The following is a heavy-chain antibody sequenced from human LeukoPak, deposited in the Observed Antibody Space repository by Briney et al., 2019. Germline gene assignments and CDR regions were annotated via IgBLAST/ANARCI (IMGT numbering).Heavy chain of an antibody. D-gene: IGHD3-10*01. J-gene: IGHJ3*02. Sequence: ASVKVSCKVPGYTLNELSMHWVRQAPGKGLEWMGGFDPKDGETSYTQKFQGRVTMTEDTSTDTAYMELNSLRSEDTAVYYCATEPYGSGTFYNRDAFDIWGQGTMVIVSS. CDR1: GYTLNELS. CDR3: ATEPYGSGTFYNRDAFDI. V-gene: IGHV1-24*01. CDR2: FDPKDGET.